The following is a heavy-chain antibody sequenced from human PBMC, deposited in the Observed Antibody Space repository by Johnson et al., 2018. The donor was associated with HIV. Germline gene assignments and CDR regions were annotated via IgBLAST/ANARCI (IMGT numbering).Heavy chain of an antibody. Sequence: QVQLVESGGGVVQPGGSLRLSCVASGFTFSNYGMHWVRQAPGKGLEWVAFIRYDGSNKYYSDSVKGRFTISRDNSKNTLYLQMNSLRAEDTAVYYCAKYRLQLLRSSFDIWGQGTMVTVSS. CDR1: GFTFSNYG. D-gene: IGHD6-13*01. CDR2: IRYDGSNK. J-gene: IGHJ3*02. CDR3: AKYRLQLLRSSFDI. V-gene: IGHV3-30*02.